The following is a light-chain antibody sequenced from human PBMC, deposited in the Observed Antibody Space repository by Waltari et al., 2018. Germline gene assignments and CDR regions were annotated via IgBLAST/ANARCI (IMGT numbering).Light chain of an antibody. CDR2: GAS. V-gene: IGKV3-20*01. CDR3: QQYSNSPFT. J-gene: IGKJ3*01. Sequence: EIVLTQSPGTLSLSPGERVYLACRASQSVSRNFLAWYQQKPGQAPRLLIYGASSRATGTPDRFSGSGSGTDFTLTISRLEPEDFAVYSCQQYSNSPFTFGPGTKVDIK. CDR1: QSVSRNF.